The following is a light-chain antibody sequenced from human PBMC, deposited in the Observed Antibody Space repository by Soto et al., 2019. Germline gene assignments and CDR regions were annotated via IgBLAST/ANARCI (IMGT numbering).Light chain of an antibody. V-gene: IGKV1-39*01. CDR1: QSISSY. Sequence: IHVAQAASSLSASVGDRVTITCRGSQSISSYLNWYQQKPGKAPKLLIYGASTLQSGVQSRFSGSGSGTDFTINIRSLQPDDFATYYCHQYISYNSWTFGQRTKVDIK. CDR2: GAS. CDR3: HQYISYNSWT. J-gene: IGKJ1*01.